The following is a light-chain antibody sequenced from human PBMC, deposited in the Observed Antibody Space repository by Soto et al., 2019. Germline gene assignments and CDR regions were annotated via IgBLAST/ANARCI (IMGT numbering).Light chain of an antibody. Sequence: DVQLTQSPSTLSASVGDRVAITCQASLSIVNYLNWFQQRPGKAPQLLISDASHLEPGVPSRFSGQRSGTDFTLIISSLQPEDFATYYCQQYEKLPLTFGGGTRVEV. CDR1: LSIVNY. CDR3: QQYEKLPLT. V-gene: IGKV1-33*01. CDR2: DAS. J-gene: IGKJ4*01.